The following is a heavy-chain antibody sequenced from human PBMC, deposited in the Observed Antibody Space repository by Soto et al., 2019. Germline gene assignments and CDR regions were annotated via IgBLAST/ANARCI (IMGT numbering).Heavy chain of an antibody. CDR2: ISYDGSNK. CDR3: AKVSGQQLVQGEFDY. CDR1: GFTFSSYG. Sequence: GGSLRLSCAASGFTFSSYGMHWVRQAPGKGLEWVAVISYDGSNKYYADSVKGRFTISRDNSKNTLYLQMNSLRAEDTAVYYCAKVSGQQLVQGEFDYWGQGTLVTVSS. D-gene: IGHD6-13*01. J-gene: IGHJ4*01. V-gene: IGHV3-30*18.